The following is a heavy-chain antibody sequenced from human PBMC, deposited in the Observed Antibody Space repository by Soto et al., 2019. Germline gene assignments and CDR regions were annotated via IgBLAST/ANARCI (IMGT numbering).Heavy chain of an antibody. CDR1: GGTFSSYA. CDR3: ARGEFIVVVPAAISMDV. D-gene: IGHD2-2*01. J-gene: IGHJ6*02. CDR2: IIPIFGTA. Sequence: ASVKVSCKASGGTFSSYAISWVRQAPGQGLEWMGGIIPIFGTANYAQKFQGRVTITADESTSTAYMELSSLRSEDTAAYYCARGEFIVVVPAAISMDVWGQGTTVTVSS. V-gene: IGHV1-69*13.